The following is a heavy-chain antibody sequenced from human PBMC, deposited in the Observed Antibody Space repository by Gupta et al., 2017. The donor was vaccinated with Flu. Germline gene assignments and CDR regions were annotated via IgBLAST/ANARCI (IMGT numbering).Heavy chain of an antibody. CDR1: GVTFSSYA. CDR2: IIPVFGPT. V-gene: IGHV1-69*01. J-gene: IGHJ4*02. CDR3: ARKGGGHCSGGTCYSFDY. D-gene: IGHD2-15*01. Sequence: GSCKASGVTFSSYAINWVRQAPGQGLEWMGGIIPVFGPTNYAQKFQGRVTITADESTSTAYMELSSLRSEDTAVYYCARKGGGHCSGGTCYSFDYWGQGTLVTVSS.